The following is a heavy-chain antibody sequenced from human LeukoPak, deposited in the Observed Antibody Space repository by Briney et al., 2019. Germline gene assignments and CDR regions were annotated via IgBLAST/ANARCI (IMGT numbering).Heavy chain of an antibody. CDR1: GFTFSRYG. Sequence: GGSLRLSCAASGFTFSRYGIHWVRQAPGKGLQWVAVISYDGSNECYADSVKGRFTISRDNSKKTLYLQLNSLRAEDTAVYYCARDSPAWGQGTMLTVSP. CDR2: ISYDGSNE. V-gene: IGHV3-30*03. J-gene: IGHJ3*01. CDR3: ARDSPA.